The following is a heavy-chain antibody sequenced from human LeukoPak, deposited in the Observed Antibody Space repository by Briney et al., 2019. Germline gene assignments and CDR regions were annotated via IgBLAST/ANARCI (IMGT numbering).Heavy chain of an antibody. CDR3: ARARLENQLYDAFDI. CDR1: GYTFTSYA. D-gene: IGHD2-2*01. J-gene: IGHJ3*02. Sequence: ASVKVSCKASGYTFTSYAMHWVRQAPGQRLEWMGWINAGNGNTKYSQKFQGRVTITRDTSASTAYMELSSLRSEDTAVYYCARARLENQLYDAFDIWGQGTMVTVSS. CDR2: INAGNGNT. V-gene: IGHV1-3*01.